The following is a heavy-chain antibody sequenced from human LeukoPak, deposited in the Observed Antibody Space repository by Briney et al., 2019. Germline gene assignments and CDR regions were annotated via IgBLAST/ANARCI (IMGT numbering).Heavy chain of an antibody. Sequence: SVKVSCKASGGTFSSYAISWVRQAPGQGLEWMGGIIPIFGTANYTQKFQGRVTITADESTSTAYMELSSLRSEDTAVYYCARAQGENLITMIVPSAFDIWGQGTMVTVSS. V-gene: IGHV1-69*13. CDR2: IIPIFGTA. D-gene: IGHD3-22*01. CDR3: ARAQGENLITMIVPSAFDI. CDR1: GGTFSSYA. J-gene: IGHJ3*02.